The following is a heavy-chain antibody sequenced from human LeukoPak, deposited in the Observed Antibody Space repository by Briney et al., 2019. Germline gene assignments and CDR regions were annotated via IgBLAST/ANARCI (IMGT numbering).Heavy chain of an antibody. D-gene: IGHD6-6*01. Sequence: PSETLSLTCTVSGGSLSSDYWSWIRQPAGKGLEWTGSIYYSGSTYYNPSLKSRVTISVDTSKNQFSLKLSSVTAADTAVYYCARQGRSSSSVIYYYYYGMDVWGQGTTVTVSS. V-gene: IGHV4-39*01. CDR2: IYYSGST. CDR3: ARQGRSSSSVIYYYYYGMDV. CDR1: GGSLSSDY. J-gene: IGHJ6*02.